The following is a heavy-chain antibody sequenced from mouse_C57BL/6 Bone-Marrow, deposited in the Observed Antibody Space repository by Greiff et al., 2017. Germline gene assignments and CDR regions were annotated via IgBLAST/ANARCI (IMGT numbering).Heavy chain of an antibody. CDR2: LDPSDSYA. D-gene: IGHD2-3*01. J-gene: IGHJ1*03. Sequence: VQLQQPAAALVMPRATVQLSCKASGYTFTSYWLHWVKQSPGQGLAWIGELDPSDSYANYNQKFTGKSTSTVDTSSSAAYMQLGCLTSEDSAVDYCTKGDGYIWYLEGWGTGATVSV. CDR3: TKGDGYIWYLEG. V-gene: IGHV1-69*01. CDR1: GYTFTSYW.